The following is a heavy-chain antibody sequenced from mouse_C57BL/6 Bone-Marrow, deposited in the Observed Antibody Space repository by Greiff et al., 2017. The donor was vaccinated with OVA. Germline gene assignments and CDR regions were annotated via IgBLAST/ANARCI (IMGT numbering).Heavy chain of an antibody. CDR2: ISYDGSN. V-gene: IGHV3-6*01. D-gene: IGHD3-3*01. J-gene: IGHJ1*03. CDR1: GYSITSGYY. CDR3: ARDGGRGPYWYIDD. Sequence: EVKLVESGPGLVKPSQSLSLTCSVTGYSITSGYYWNWIRQFPANKLKWLCYISYDGSNNYNPSLKNRISITRDTSKNQFFLKLNSVTTEDTATYYWARDGGRGPYWYIDDWGTGTTVTVSA.